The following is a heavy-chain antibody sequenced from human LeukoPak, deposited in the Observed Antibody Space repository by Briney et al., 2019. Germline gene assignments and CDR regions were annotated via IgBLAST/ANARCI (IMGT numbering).Heavy chain of an antibody. Sequence: SETLPLTCTVSGGSISRSTYYWDWIRQPPGEGLEWIGSLYYSGSTYYNPSLKTRVTISVDTSKNQFSLKLSSVTAADTAVYYCARHGPRIAATGANFDYWGQGTLVTVSS. D-gene: IGHD6-13*01. J-gene: IGHJ4*02. CDR2: LYYSGST. V-gene: IGHV4-39*01. CDR1: GGSISRSTYY. CDR3: ARHGPRIAATGANFDY.